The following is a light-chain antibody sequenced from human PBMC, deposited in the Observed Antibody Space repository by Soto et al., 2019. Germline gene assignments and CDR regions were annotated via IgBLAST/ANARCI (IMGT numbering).Light chain of an antibody. V-gene: IGLV1-44*01. J-gene: IGLJ2*01. CDR2: SND. CDR3: ATWDDCLNVV. Sequence: QSVLTQSPSASGTPGQRVSISCSGSTSNIGTNTVSWYQHVPGTAPKLLIYSNDQRPSAVPGRFSGSKSGTSASLAISGLLSEDEADYYCATWDDCLNVVFGGGTKVTVL. CDR1: TSNIGTNT.